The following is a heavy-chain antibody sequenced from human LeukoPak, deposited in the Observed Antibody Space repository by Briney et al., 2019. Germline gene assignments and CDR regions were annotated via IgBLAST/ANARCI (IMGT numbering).Heavy chain of an antibody. CDR2: IYYSGST. Sequence: PSETLSLTCTVSGGSISSSSYYWGWIRQPPGKGLEWIGSIYYSGSTYYNPSLKSRVTISVDTSKNQFSLKLSSVTAADTAVYYCARHKPQWELRIDAFDIWGQGTMVTVSS. CDR3: ARHKPQWELRIDAFDI. D-gene: IGHD1-26*01. V-gene: IGHV4-39*01. CDR1: GGSISSSSYY. J-gene: IGHJ3*02.